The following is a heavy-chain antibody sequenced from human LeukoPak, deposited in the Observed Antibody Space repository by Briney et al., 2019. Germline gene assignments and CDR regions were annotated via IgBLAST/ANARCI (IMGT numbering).Heavy chain of an antibody. D-gene: IGHD2-8*02. CDR3: ARRGTGGRSFDI. V-gene: IGHV4-61*01. CDR2: ISYSGST. Sequence: SETLSLTCTVSGGSVSSGSYYWTWIRRPPGKGLEWIGYISYSGSTNFNPSLKSRVTISVDTSKNQFSLNLSSVTAADTAVYYCARRGTGGRSFDIWGQGTMVTVSS. J-gene: IGHJ3*02. CDR1: GGSVSSGSYY.